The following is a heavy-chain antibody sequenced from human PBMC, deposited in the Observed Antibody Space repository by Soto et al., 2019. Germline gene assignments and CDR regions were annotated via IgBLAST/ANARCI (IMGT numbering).Heavy chain of an antibody. J-gene: IGHJ4*02. V-gene: IGHV1-18*01. CDR2: ISAYNGNT. Sequence: QVQLVQSGAEVKKPGASGKVSCKASGYTCSSYVISWVRQAPGQGLELMGWISAYNGNTNYAQNLQGRVTMTTDTSTSTAYMEPRSLRSDDTSVYYCARDLPPVDYWGQGTLVTVSS. CDR1: GYTCSSYV. CDR3: ARDLPPVDY.